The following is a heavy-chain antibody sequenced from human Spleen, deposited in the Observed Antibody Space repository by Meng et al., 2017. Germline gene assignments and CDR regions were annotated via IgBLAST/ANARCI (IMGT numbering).Heavy chain of an antibody. D-gene: IGHD5-18*01. J-gene: IGHJ4*02. CDR2: ISAYNGDT. Sequence: QVQLVQTGAEVRKPGASVKVSCKASGYTDTHHGIGWVRHAPGQGLEWMGWISAYNGDTIYVQKLQGRVTMTTDTSTSTAYMELRSLRSDDTAVYYCARDRFTVGTVRADYWGQGTLVTVSS. V-gene: IGHV1-18*01. CDR3: ARDRFTVGTVRADY. CDR1: GYTDTHHG.